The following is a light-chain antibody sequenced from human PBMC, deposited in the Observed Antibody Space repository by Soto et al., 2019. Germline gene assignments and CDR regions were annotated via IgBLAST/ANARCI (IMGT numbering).Light chain of an antibody. CDR3: QQYGSSPKT. V-gene: IGKV3-20*01. J-gene: IGKJ1*01. CDR2: GAS. Sequence: EIVLTQSPGTLSLSPGEIATLSFRASQSVSSTYLAWYQQKPGQAPRLLISGASSRATGIPDRFSGSGSGTDFTLTITRLEPEDFAVYYCQQYGSSPKTFGQGTKVDIK. CDR1: QSVSSTY.